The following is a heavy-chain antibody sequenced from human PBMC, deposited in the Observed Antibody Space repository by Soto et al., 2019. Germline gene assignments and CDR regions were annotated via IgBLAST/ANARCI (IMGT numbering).Heavy chain of an antibody. V-gene: IGHV3-64D*06. CDR3: VKDRWVDY. Sequence: GGSLRLSCAASGLTLSRHAMTWVRQAPGKGLEYVSSISSDGRSTYYADSVKGRFTISRDNSKNKLNLQMSSLRAEDTALYYCVKDRWVDYWGQGTLVTVSS. D-gene: IGHD6-13*01. J-gene: IGHJ4*02. CDR2: ISSDGRST. CDR1: GLTLSRHA.